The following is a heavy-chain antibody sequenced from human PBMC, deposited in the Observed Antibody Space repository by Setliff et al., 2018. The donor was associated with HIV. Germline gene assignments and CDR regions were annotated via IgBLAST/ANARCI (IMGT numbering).Heavy chain of an antibody. CDR3: ARTYSSSWYSSHLWVDY. V-gene: IGHV4-59*08. D-gene: IGHD6-13*01. CDR1: GGSISDYY. J-gene: IGHJ4*02. CDR2: IYYGRSS. Sequence: PSETLSLTCTVSGGSISDYYWSWIRQPPGKGLEWIGYIYYGRSSKYNPSLESRVTISGDTSKNQFSLKLSSVTAADTAVYYCARTYSSSWYSSHLWVDYWGQGTLVTVSS.